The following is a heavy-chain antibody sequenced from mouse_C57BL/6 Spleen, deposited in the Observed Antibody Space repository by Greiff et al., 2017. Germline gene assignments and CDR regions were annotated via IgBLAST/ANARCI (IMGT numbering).Heavy chain of an antibody. D-gene: IGHD1-1*01. CDR1: GFSLTSYG. J-gene: IGHJ3*01. CDR3: ARHGSSRAWFAY. Sequence: VKLVESGPGLVQPSQSLSITCTVSGFSLTSYGVHWVRQSPGKGLEWLGVIWSGGSTAYNAAFISRLSISKDNSKGQVFFKMNSLQADDTAIYYCARHGSSRAWFAYWGQGTLVTVSA. V-gene: IGHV2-2*01. CDR2: IWSGGST.